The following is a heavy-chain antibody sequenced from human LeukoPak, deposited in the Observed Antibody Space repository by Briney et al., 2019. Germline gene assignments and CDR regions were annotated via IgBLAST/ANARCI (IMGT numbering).Heavy chain of an antibody. CDR2: IYDSGST. J-gene: IGHJ5*02. CDR1: GGAFRSSYYY. Sequence: PSETLSLTCTVSGGAFRSSYYYWGAIRQPPGKRVWGIGSIYDSGSTYSNPSLKSRVTISVDTSKNQFSLKLNSVTAADTAVYYCARHYGPWGQGTLVTVSS. V-gene: IGHV4-39*01. CDR3: ARHYGP. D-gene: IGHD3-10*01.